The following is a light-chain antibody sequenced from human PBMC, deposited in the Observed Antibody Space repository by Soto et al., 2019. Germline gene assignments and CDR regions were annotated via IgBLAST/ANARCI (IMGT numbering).Light chain of an antibody. V-gene: IGKV3-20*01. CDR2: GAS. Sequence: EIVLTQSPGTLSLSPGERATLSCRASQSVSSSYLAWYQQKPGQAPRLLIYGASSRATGIPDRFSGSGSGTDFTLTISILEPEDFAVYYCQQYCSSPRFTFGPGTKVDIK. CDR1: QSVSSSY. J-gene: IGKJ3*01. CDR3: QQYCSSPRFT.